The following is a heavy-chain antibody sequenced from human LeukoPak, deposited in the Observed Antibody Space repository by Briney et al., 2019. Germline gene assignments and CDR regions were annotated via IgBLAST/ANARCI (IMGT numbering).Heavy chain of an antibody. V-gene: IGHV1-24*01. Sequence: ASVKVSCKVSGYTLTELSMHWVRQAPGKGLEWMGGFDPEDGETIYVQKFQGRVTMTRNTSISTAYMELSSLRSEDTAVYYCARGYYGDYGFYYYYMDVWGKGTTVTISS. J-gene: IGHJ6*03. D-gene: IGHD4-17*01. CDR1: GYTLTELS. CDR3: ARGYYGDYGFYYYYMDV. CDR2: FDPEDGET.